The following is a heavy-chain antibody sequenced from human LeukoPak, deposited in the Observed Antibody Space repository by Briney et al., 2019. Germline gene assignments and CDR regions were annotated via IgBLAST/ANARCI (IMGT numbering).Heavy chain of an antibody. CDR3: ARVGTMAGYFDY. CDR1: GGSFSGYY. Sequence: SETLSLTCAVYGGSFSGYYWSWIRQPPGKGLEWIGEINHSGSTNYNPSLKSRVTISVDTSKNQFSLKLSSVTAADTAVYYCARVGTMAGYFDYWGQGTLVTVSS. J-gene: IGHJ4*02. D-gene: IGHD1-14*01. CDR2: INHSGST. V-gene: IGHV4-34*01.